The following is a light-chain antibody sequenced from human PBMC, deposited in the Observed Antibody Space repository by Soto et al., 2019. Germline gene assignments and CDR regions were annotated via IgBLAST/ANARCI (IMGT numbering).Light chain of an antibody. CDR2: DAS. CDR3: QQYNNWPRT. J-gene: IGKJ1*01. CDR1: QSVSSN. Sequence: EIVMTQSPATLSVSPGERATLSCRASQSVSSNLAWYRQKPGQAPRLVIYDASTRATGLPARFSGRGSGTEFTLTVSSLQSEDFAVYYCQQYNNWPRTFGQGTKVEFK. V-gene: IGKV3-15*01.